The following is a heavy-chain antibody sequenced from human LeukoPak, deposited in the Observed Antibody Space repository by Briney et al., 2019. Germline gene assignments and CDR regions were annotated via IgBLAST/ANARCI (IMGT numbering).Heavy chain of an antibody. Sequence: GGSLRLSCAASGFTFSDYYMSWIRQAPGKGLEWVSVIYSGGSTYYADSVKGRFTISRDNSKNTLYLQMNSLRAEDTAVYYCARISYYDILTGYYFGAFDIWGQGTMVTVSS. D-gene: IGHD3-9*01. CDR3: ARISYYDILTGYYFGAFDI. V-gene: IGHV3-66*01. J-gene: IGHJ3*02. CDR2: IYSGGST. CDR1: GFTFSDYY.